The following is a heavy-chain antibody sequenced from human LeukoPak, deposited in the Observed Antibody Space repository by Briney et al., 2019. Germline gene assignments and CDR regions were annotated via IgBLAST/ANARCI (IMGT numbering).Heavy chain of an antibody. CDR2: ISYDGSNK. CDR1: GFTFSSYG. CDR3: ARAYGDYEPSFDY. Sequence: HPGGSLRLSCAASGFTFSSYGMHWVRQAPGKGLEWVAVISYDGSNKYYADSVKGRFTISRDNSKNTLYLQMNSLRAEDTAVYYCARAYGDYEPSFDYWGQGTLVTVSS. V-gene: IGHV3-30*03. J-gene: IGHJ4*02. D-gene: IGHD4-17*01.